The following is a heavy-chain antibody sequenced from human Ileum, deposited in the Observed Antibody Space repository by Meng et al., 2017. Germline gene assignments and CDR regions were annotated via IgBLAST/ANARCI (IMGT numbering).Heavy chain of an antibody. CDR3: AIPDCSSTSCYAGY. D-gene: IGHD2-2*01. CDR1: GGTFSSYA. Sequence: QVMVVCSGGELKKAGSSVKVSCKASGGTFSSYAISWVRQAPGQGLEWMAGIIPIFGTANYAQKFQGRVTITADKSTSTAYMELSSLRSEDTAVYYCAIPDCSSTSCYAGYWGQGTLVTVSS. V-gene: IGHV1-69*06. CDR2: IIPIFGTA. J-gene: IGHJ4*02.